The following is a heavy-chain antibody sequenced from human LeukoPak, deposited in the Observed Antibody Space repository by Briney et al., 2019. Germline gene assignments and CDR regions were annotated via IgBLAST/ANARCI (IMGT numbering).Heavy chain of an antibody. CDR2: IHYSGST. Sequence: PSETLSVTCAVSGASITSYYWTWIRQPPGKGLEWFGYIHYSGSTNYNPSLKSRVTISVAPSKNQFSLKLRSVTAPDTAVYYCARDRGNYFAYWGQGTLVTVSS. V-gene: IGHV4-59*01. CDR3: ARDRGNYFAY. CDR1: GASITSYY. J-gene: IGHJ4*02. D-gene: IGHD6-13*01.